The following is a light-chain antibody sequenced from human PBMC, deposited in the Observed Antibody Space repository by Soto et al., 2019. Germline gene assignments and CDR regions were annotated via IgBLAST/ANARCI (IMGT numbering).Light chain of an antibody. CDR3: SSYTSTNTQL. CDR1: SSDVGGYNF. J-gene: IGLJ2*01. Sequence: QSALTRPASVSGSPGQSITISCTGTSSDVGGYNFVSWYQQHPGKAPKLMIYDVTNRPSGVSNRFSGSKSGNTASLTISGLQAEDEAHYYCSSYTSTNTQLFGGGTKVTV. CDR2: DVT. V-gene: IGLV2-14*03.